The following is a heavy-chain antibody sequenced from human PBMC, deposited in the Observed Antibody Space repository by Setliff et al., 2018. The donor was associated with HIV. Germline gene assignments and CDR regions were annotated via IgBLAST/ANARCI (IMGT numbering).Heavy chain of an antibody. CDR3: SLGYCSGVGCYSDPEIAFDL. D-gene: IGHD2-15*01. CDR2: ISADGSDT. CDR1: GFTFSSYW. Sequence: PGGSLRLSCAASGFTFSSYWIHWVRQAPGKGLLWVSRISADGSDTSYADSVKGRFTISRDNAKNTLYLQMNSLRAEDTALYYCSLGYCSGVGCYSDPEIAFDLWGQGTMVTVSS. V-gene: IGHV3-74*01. J-gene: IGHJ3*01.